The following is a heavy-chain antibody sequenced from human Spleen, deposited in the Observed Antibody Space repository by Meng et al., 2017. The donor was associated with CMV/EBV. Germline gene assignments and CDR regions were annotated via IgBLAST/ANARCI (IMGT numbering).Heavy chain of an antibody. Sequence: SETLSLTCAVYGGSFSGYYWSWIRQPPGKGLEWIGEINHSGSTNYNPSLKSRVTISVDTSKNQFSLQLTSVTAADTAVYYCARRDISGYWYFDLWGRGTLVTVSS. V-gene: IGHV4-34*01. D-gene: IGHD3-10*01. J-gene: IGHJ2*01. CDR3: ARRDISGYWYFDL. CDR1: GGSFSGYY. CDR2: INHSGST.